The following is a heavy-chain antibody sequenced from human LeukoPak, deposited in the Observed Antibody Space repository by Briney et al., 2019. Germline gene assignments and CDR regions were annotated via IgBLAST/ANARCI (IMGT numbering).Heavy chain of an antibody. D-gene: IGHD3-3*01. Sequence: SDTLTLTCTVSGYTISTNDYRGWVRQPPQKVQEWIGSSHHSGNTFYNPSFKSRVTISVDTSKNQSSLKVTYVTVADTAVYYCARDGSRGGFWSGSSLHSMDVWGKGTTVTVS. J-gene: IGHJ6*03. V-gene: IGHV4-38-2*02. CDR1: GYTISTNDY. CDR2: SHHSGNT. CDR3: ARDGSRGGFWSGSSLHSMDV.